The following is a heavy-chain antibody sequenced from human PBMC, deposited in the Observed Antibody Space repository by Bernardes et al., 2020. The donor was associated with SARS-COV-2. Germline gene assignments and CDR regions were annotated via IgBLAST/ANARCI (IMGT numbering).Heavy chain of an antibody. CDR3: ARDILRFLEWPEDAFDI. D-gene: IGHD3-3*01. J-gene: IGHJ3*02. Sequence: ASVKVSCKASGYKFNTYAINWVRQAPGQGLEWMGWISPYNGTTEYAQKFQGRITMTTEKSTSTVHMELRSLRSDDTAVYYCARDILRFLEWPEDAFDIWGQGTMVTVSS. CDR2: ISPYNGTT. V-gene: IGHV1-18*01. CDR1: GYKFNTYA.